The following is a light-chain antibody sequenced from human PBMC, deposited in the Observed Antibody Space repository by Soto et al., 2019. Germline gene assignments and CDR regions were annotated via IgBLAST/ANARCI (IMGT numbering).Light chain of an antibody. CDR1: QSTNSY. Sequence: DIQMTQSPSTLSASVGDRVTITCRASQSTNSYLAWYQQKPWKAPKVQLYTASNLESWVPSMFSGSGSGTEFTLTISILQPDEFATYYCQHYNSVFCGGTKVDIK. CDR2: TAS. CDR3: QHYNSV. J-gene: IGKJ4*01. V-gene: IGKV1-5*03.